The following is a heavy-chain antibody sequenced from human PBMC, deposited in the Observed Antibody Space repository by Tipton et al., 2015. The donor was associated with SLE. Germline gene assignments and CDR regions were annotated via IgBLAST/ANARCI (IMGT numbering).Heavy chain of an antibody. CDR1: GGSISSGSYY. CDR3: GRGPSSSETYYTWFDS. D-gene: IGHD1-26*01. V-gene: IGHV4-61*02. Sequence: TLSLTCTVSGGSISSGSYYWSWIRQSAGEGLEWIGRIYTRGSTNYNLSLKSRVAISLDTSKNQISLSLTSVTAADTAVYYCGRGPSSSETYYTWFDSWGQGTLVTVSS. CDR2: IYTRGST. J-gene: IGHJ5*01.